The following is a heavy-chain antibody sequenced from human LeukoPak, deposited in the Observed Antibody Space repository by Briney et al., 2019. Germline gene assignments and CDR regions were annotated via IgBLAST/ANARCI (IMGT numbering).Heavy chain of an antibody. V-gene: IGHV4-30-4*08. Sequence: SETLSLTCTVSGGSISSADYHWSWIRQPPGKGLEWIGHISYSGSTYYNPSLKSRITISIDTSKNQFSLKLSSVTAADTAVYYCARVPTSFYDSSGHYIDYWGQGTLVTVSS. CDR2: ISYSGST. J-gene: IGHJ4*02. D-gene: IGHD3-22*01. CDR1: GGSISSADYH. CDR3: ARVPTSFYDSSGHYIDY.